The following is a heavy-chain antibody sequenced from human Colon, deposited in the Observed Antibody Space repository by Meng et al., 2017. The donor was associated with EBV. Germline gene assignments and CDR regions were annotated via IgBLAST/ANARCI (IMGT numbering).Heavy chain of an antibody. V-gene: IGHV4-30-2*01. D-gene: IGHD3-16*01. J-gene: IGHJ3*01. CDR1: GGSISSGGYS. Sequence: QLQLQESGPGLVKPSQTLSLTCAVSGGSISSGGYSWSWIRQPPGKGLEWIGYIYHSGSTYYNPSLKSRVTISVDRSKNQFSLKLSSVTAADTAVYYCALVGGCNDYYCGAFDFWGQGTMVTVSS. CDR3: ALVGGCNDYYCGAFDF. CDR2: IYHSGST.